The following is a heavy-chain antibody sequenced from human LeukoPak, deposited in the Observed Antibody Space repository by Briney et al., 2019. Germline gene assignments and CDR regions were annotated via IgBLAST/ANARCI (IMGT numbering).Heavy chain of an antibody. D-gene: IGHD2-15*01. V-gene: IGHV3-74*01. CDR2: INSDGYSI. J-gene: IGHJ3*02. CDR3: ARATSKGGLDI. Sequence: GGSLRLSCAASGFTFSSYWMHWVRQAPGRGLVWVSRINSDGYSISYADSVKGRFIISRDNAKNTLYPQMNSLRAEDTAVYYCARATSKGGLDIWGQGTVVTISS. CDR1: GFTFSSYW.